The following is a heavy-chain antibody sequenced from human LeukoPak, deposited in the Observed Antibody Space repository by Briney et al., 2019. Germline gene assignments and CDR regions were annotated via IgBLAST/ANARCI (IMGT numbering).Heavy chain of an antibody. V-gene: IGHV3-66*01. CDR2: IYSGGNT. CDR1: GFTVTSDY. D-gene: IGHD4-23*01. Sequence: GGSLRLSCAASGFTVTSDYMSWVRQAPGKGLEWVSVIYSGGNTFYADSVKGRFSISRDNSKNTLYLQMNSLRAEDTAVYYCYGANAEHWGQGTLVTVSS. J-gene: IGHJ1*01. CDR3: YGANAEH.